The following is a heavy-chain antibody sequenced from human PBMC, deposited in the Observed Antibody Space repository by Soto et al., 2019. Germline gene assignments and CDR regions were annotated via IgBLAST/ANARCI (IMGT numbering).Heavy chain of an antibody. Sequence: GGSLRLSCAASGFTFSSYGMHWVRQAPGKGLEWVAVIWYDGSNKYYADSVKGRFTISRDNSKNTLYLQMNSLRAEDTAVYYCARDAGHSSSWYRTLNYYYGMDVWGQGTTVTVSS. CDR3: ARDAGHSSSWYRTLNYYYGMDV. D-gene: IGHD6-13*01. CDR2: IWYDGSNK. CDR1: GFTFSSYG. V-gene: IGHV3-33*01. J-gene: IGHJ6*02.